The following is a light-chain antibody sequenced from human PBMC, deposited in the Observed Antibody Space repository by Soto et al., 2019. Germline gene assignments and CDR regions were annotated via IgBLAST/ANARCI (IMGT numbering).Light chain of an antibody. V-gene: IGKV1D-12*01. CDR1: QAISTW. J-gene: IGKJ1*01. CDR3: QQANSFPRT. CDR2: AAS. Sequence: DIQMTQSPSSVSASVGDRVTITCRASQAISTWLAWYQQKPGKAPKLLIYAASNLQTGVPSRFSVRGSGTDFTPTISSLQPEDFATYYCQQANSFPRTVGQGTKVEIK.